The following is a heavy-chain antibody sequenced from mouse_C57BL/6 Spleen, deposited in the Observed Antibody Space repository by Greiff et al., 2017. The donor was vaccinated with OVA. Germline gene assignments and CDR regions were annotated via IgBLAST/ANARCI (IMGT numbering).Heavy chain of an antibody. CDR1: GYTFTSYW. V-gene: IGHV1-50*01. CDR2: IDPSDSYT. Sequence: QVQLQQPGAELVKPGASVKLSCKASGYTFTSYWMQWVKQRPGQGLEWIGEIDPSDSYTNYNQKFKGKATLTVDTSSSTAYMQLSSLTSEDSAFYYCARITTVAATRYAMDYWGQGTSVTVSS. D-gene: IGHD1-1*01. CDR3: ARITTVAATRYAMDY. J-gene: IGHJ4*01.